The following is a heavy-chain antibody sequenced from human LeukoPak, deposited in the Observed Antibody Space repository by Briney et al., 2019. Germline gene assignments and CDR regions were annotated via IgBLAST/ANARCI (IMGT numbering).Heavy chain of an antibody. J-gene: IGHJ4*02. Sequence: SETLSLTCTVSGGSISSYYWSWIRQPPGKGLDWIGDIYYSGSTNYNPSLKSRVTITVDTSKHQFSLKLSSVTAADTAVYYCARLVTMVRGVIRRGYYFDYWGQGTLVTAS. D-gene: IGHD3-10*01. V-gene: IGHV4-59*08. CDR2: IYYSGST. CDR1: GGSISSYY. CDR3: ARLVTMVRGVIRRGYYFDY.